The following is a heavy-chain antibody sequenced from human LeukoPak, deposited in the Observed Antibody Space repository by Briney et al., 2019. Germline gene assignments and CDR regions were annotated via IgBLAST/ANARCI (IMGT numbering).Heavy chain of an antibody. J-gene: IGHJ6*03. D-gene: IGHD3-16*01. CDR2: IYHSGST. Sequence: SETLSLTCTVSGYSISSGYYWGWIRQPPGKGLEWIGSIYHSGSTYYNPSLKSRVTISVDTSKNQFSLKLSSVTAADTAVYYCAREASQKGAHYMDVWGKGTTVTISS. V-gene: IGHV4-38-2*02. CDR3: AREASQKGAHYMDV. CDR1: GYSISSGYY.